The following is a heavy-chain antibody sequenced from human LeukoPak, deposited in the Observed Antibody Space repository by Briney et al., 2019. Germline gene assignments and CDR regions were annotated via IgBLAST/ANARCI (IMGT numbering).Heavy chain of an antibody. CDR3: ARVSLGIQLWLRGFKYYFDY. D-gene: IGHD5-18*01. CDR2: IIPIFGTA. Sequence: SVKVSCKASGGTFSSYAISWVRQAPGQGLEWMGGIIPIFGTANYAQKFQGRVTITADKSTSTAYMELSSLRSEDTAVYYCARVSLGIQLWLRGFKYYFDYWGQGTLVTVSS. J-gene: IGHJ4*02. V-gene: IGHV1-69*06. CDR1: GGTFSSYA.